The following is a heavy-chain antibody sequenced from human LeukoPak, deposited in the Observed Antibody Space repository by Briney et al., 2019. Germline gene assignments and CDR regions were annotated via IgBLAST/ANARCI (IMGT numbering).Heavy chain of an antibody. D-gene: IGHD3-10*01. CDR2: ISYDGSNK. Sequence: PGGSLRLSCAASGFTFSSYAMHWVRQALGKGLEWVAVISYDGSNKYYADSVKGRFTISRDNSKNTLHLQMNSLRAEDTAVYYCARDYGSGSYPYYYYGMDVWGQGTTVTVSS. V-gene: IGHV3-30-3*01. CDR1: GFTFSSYA. J-gene: IGHJ6*02. CDR3: ARDYGSGSYPYYYYGMDV.